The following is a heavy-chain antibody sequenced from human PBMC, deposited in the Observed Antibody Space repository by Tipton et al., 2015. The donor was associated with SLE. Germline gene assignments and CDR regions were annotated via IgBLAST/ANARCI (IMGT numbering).Heavy chain of an antibody. V-gene: IGHV4-61*01. Sequence: TLSLTCTVSGFSISSTYYWGWIRQPPGKGLEWIGDIYYTGSSNHNPSLKGRVTMSVDTSKNQFSLSVNSVTAADTAVYYCARSMLTTKRVFDYWGQGTLVTVSS. D-gene: IGHD3-16*01. J-gene: IGHJ4*02. CDR1: GFSISSTYY. CDR3: ARSMLTTKRVFDY. CDR2: IYYTGSS.